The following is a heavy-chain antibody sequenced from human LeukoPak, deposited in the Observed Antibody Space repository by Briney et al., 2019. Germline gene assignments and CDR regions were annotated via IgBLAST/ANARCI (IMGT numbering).Heavy chain of an antibody. J-gene: IGHJ3*02. V-gene: IGHV3-74*01. CDR2: INSDGSST. D-gene: IGHD2-2*01. CDR3: ARESLGPSAFDI. Sequence: GGSLRLSCAASGFTFSSYWMHWVRQAPGKGLVWVSRINSDGSSTTYADSVKGRFTISRDNAKNTLYLQMNSLRAEDTAVYYCARESLGPSAFDIWGQGTMVTVSS. CDR1: GFTFSSYW.